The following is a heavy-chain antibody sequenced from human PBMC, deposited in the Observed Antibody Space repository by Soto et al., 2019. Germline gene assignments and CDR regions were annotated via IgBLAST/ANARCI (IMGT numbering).Heavy chain of an antibody. Sequence: EVQLLESGGGLVQPGGSLRLSCAASGFTFSSYAMSWVRQAPGKGLEWVSAISGSGGSTYYADSVKGRFTISRDNSKNTLYLQMNSLRAEDTAVYYCAHALGYYDSSGDVDYWGQGTLVTVSS. CDR3: AHALGYYDSSGDVDY. D-gene: IGHD3-22*01. V-gene: IGHV3-23*01. CDR1: GFTFSSYA. J-gene: IGHJ4*02. CDR2: ISGSGGST.